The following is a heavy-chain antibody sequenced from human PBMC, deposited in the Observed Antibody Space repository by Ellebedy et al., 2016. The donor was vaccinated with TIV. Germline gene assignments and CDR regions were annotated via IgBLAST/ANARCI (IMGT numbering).Heavy chain of an antibody. D-gene: IGHD6-25*01. CDR1: GGSISSYY. CDR3: ARDRRLLYAFDI. Sequence: SETLSLXCTVSGGSISSYYWSWIRQPPGKGLEWIAYIYYSGSTNYNPSLKSRVTISVDTSKNQFSLKLSSVTAADTAVYYCARDRRLLYAFDIWGQGTMVTVSS. V-gene: IGHV4-59*01. CDR2: IYYSGST. J-gene: IGHJ3*02.